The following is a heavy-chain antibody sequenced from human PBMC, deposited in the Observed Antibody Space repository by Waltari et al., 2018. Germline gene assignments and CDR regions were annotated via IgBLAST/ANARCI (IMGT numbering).Heavy chain of an antibody. Sequence: QVQLQESGPGLVKPSETLSLTCPVSGGSISSYYWSWIRQPPGKGLEWIGYIYYSGSTNYNPSLKSRVTISVDTSKNQFSLKLSSVTAADTAVYYCAHSTGDSRKIDYWGQGTLVTVSS. J-gene: IGHJ4*02. CDR3: AHSTGDSRKIDY. D-gene: IGHD7-27*01. V-gene: IGHV4-59*01. CDR2: IYYSGST. CDR1: GGSISSYY.